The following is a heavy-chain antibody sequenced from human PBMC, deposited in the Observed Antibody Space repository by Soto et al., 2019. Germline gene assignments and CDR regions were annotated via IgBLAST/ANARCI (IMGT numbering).Heavy chain of an antibody. CDR3: ARHEHTSSWYGLDQFDH. V-gene: IGHV5-51*01. J-gene: IGHJ4*02. D-gene: IGHD6-13*01. Sequence: GESLKISCKGSGYTFTSYWIGWVRQMPGKGLGWMGIIYPGDSDTRYSPSFQGQVTISADKSINTAYLQWSSLKASDTAMYYCARHEHTSSWYGLDQFDHWGQGALVTVSS. CDR1: GYTFTSYW. CDR2: IYPGDSDT.